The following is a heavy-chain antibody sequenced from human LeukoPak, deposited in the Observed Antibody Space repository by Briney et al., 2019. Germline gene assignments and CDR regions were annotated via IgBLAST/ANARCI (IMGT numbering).Heavy chain of an antibody. J-gene: IGHJ5*02. V-gene: IGHV3-7*01. CDR3: VSQQLAPP. D-gene: IGHD1-1*01. CDR2: IKEDGSIE. CDR1: GFTFSHYW. Sequence: GGSLRLSCVASGFTFSHYWMLWVRQAPGKRLERVANIKEDGSIEDYVDSVKGRFTVSRDNAKNSLYLEMNSLRAEDTAVYYCVSQQLAPPWGQGTLVIVSS.